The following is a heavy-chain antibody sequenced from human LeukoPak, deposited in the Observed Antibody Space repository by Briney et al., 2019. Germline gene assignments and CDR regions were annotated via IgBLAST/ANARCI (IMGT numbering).Heavy chain of an antibody. CDR1: GFSFSSHE. Sequence: GGSLRLSCAASGFSFSSHEMHWVRQAPGKGLEWLSYISDSGSTIHTADSVKGRFSSSRDNAKSSLYLQLNSLRAEDTAVYYCVREGYSGILGAFDIWGQGTMVTVSS. J-gene: IGHJ3*02. CDR3: VREGYSGILGAFDI. V-gene: IGHV3-48*03. CDR2: ISDSGSTI. D-gene: IGHD1-26*01.